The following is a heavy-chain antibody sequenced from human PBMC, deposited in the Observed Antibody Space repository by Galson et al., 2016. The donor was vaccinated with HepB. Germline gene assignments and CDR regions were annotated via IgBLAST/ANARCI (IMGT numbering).Heavy chain of an antibody. D-gene: IGHD1-7*01. CDR2: IRND. V-gene: IGHV3-74*01. CDR1: GFTFSSYW. CDR3: ARDGGLGTPFDC. Sequence: SLRLSCAASGFTFSSYWIHWVRQAPGKGLEWVSRIRNDETTSVIGRFTISRDNAKNTLYLEMNSLRAEETAVYYCARDGGLGTPFDCWGQGTLVTVSS. J-gene: IGHJ4*02.